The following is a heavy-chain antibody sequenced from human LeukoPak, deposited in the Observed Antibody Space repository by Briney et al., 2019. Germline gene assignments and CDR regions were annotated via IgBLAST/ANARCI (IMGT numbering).Heavy chain of an antibody. CDR1: GGSISSYY. V-gene: IGHV4-4*07. Sequence: SETLSLTCTVSGGSISSYYWSWIRQPAGKGLEWIGRIYTSGSTNYNPSLKSRVTMSVDTSKNQFSLKLSSVTAADTAVYYCARGPYSSGWYYFDYWGQGTLVTVSS. J-gene: IGHJ4*02. CDR3: ARGPYSSGWYYFDY. D-gene: IGHD6-19*01. CDR2: IYTSGST.